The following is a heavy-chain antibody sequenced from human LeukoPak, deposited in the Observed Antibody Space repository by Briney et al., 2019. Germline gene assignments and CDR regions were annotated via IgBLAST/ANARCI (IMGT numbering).Heavy chain of an antibody. J-gene: IGHJ4*02. CDR2: IRSSSSNM. D-gene: IGHD4-17*01. CDR3: ARGSTVTTNPLFDY. V-gene: IGHV3-21*01. CDR1: GFQFSAYG. Sequence: AGGSLRLSCRASGFQFSAYGLNWVRQAPGKGLEWVSTIRSSSSNMYYADSVKGRFTISRDNAKNSLYLQMNSLRAEDTAVYYCARGSTVTTNPLFDYWGQGTLVTVSS.